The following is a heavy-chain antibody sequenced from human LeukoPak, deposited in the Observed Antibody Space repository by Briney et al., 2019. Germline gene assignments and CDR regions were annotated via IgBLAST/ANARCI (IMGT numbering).Heavy chain of an antibody. CDR1: GASITSHY. D-gene: IGHD2-2*01. CDR2: IYHSGTT. V-gene: IGHV4-59*08. Sequence: SETLSLTCTVSGASITSHYRSWIRQPPGKGLEYIAYIYHSGTTNYNPSLKSRVTISIDTSKNQFSLKLTSVTAADTAVYYCARLTDDVVVPSITYHYFDSWGQGTRVTVSS. J-gene: IGHJ4*02. CDR3: ARLTDDVVVPSITYHYFDS.